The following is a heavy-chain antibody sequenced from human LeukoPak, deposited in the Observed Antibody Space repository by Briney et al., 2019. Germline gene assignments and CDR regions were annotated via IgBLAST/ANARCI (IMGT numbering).Heavy chain of an antibody. CDR3: AIVRGVTTTFDY. CDR1: GYTFTSYY. V-gene: IGHV1-46*01. Sequence: ASVKVSCKASGYTFTSYYMHWVRQAPGQGLEWMGIINPSGGSTSYAQKFQGRVTITTDESTSTAYMELSSLRSEDTAVYYCAIVRGVTTTFDYWGQGTLVTVSS. D-gene: IGHD4-17*01. J-gene: IGHJ4*02. CDR2: INPSGGST.